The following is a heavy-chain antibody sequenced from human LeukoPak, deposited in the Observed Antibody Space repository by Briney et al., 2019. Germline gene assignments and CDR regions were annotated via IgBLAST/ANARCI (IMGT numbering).Heavy chain of an antibody. CDR3: AAHIVVVVAATDY. D-gene: IGHD2-15*01. V-gene: IGHV1-69*02. J-gene: IGHJ4*02. Sequence: ASVKVSCKASGGTFSSYTISWVRQAPGHGLEWMGRIIPILGIANYAQKFQGRVTITADKSTSTAYMELSSLRSEDTAVYYCAAHIVVVVAATDYWGQGTLVTVSS. CDR1: GGTFSSYT. CDR2: IIPILGIA.